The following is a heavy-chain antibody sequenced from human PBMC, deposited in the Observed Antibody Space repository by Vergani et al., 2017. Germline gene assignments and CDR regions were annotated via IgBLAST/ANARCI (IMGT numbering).Heavy chain of an antibody. CDR1: GGSISSGGYY. Sequence: QVQLQESGPGLVKPSQTLSLTCTVSGGSISSGGYYWSWTRQHPGKGLEWIGYIYYSGSTYYNPSLKSRVTISVDTSKNQFSLKLSSVTAADTAVYYCARGRYCSSTSCHTNNWFDPWGQGTLVTVSS. CDR2: IYYSGST. J-gene: IGHJ5*02. V-gene: IGHV4-31*03. D-gene: IGHD2-2*02. CDR3: ARGRYCSSTSCHTNNWFDP.